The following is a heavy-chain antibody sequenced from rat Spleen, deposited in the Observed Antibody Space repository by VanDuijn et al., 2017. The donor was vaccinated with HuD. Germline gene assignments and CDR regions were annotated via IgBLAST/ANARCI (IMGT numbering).Heavy chain of an antibody. CDR1: GFTFSSFP. J-gene: IGHJ2*01. CDR3: TRENWKPDY. Sequence: EVQLVESGGGLVQPGRSMKLSCAASGFTFSSFPMAWVRQAPTKGLEWVATISTSGGSTYYRDSVKGRFTISRENAYSTLYLQMNSLRSEDTGTYYCTRENWKPDYWGQGVMVTVSS. D-gene: IGHD4-2*01. V-gene: IGHV5-46*01. CDR2: ISTSGGST.